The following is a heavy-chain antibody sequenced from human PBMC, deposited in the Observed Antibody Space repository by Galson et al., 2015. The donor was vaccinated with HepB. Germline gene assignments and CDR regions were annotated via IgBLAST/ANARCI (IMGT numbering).Heavy chain of an antibody. D-gene: IGHD7-27*01. CDR3: AGQNGDDAFDI. CDR2: ISSSSSYT. J-gene: IGHJ3*02. Sequence: SLRLSCAASGFTFSSYAMSWVRQAPGKGLEWVSYISSSSSYTSYADSVKGRFTISRDNAKNSLYLQMNSLRAEDTAVYYCAGQNGDDAFDIWGQGTMVTVSS. CDR1: GFTFSSYA. V-gene: IGHV3-11*06.